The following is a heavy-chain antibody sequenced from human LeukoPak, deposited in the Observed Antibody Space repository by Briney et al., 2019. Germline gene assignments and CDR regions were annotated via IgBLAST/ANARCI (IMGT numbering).Heavy chain of an antibody. CDR2: IKQDGSQK. V-gene: IGHV3-7*01. CDR1: GFTFSTYW. D-gene: IGHD6-6*01. Sequence: TGGSLRLSCAASGFTFSTYWMSWVRQAPGKGLEWVANIKQDGSQKQYVDSVKGRFTISRDDAKNLLYLQMNSLRAEDTAVYYCARDGSSSLSSSAPPPTDFDYWGQGTLVTVSS. CDR3: ARDGSSSLSSSAPPPTDFDY. J-gene: IGHJ4*02.